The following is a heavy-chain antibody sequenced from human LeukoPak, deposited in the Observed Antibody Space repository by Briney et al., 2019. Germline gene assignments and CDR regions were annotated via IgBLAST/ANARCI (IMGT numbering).Heavy chain of an antibody. V-gene: IGHV3-49*04. J-gene: IGHJ6*02. CDR1: GFTFGDHA. CDR2: IRSKTYGGTT. Sequence: PGGSLRLSCIGSGFTFGDHAMSWVRQAPGKGLEWVGFIRSKTYGGTTEYAASVKGRFTISRDDSRSVAYLQMNSLETEDTAVYYYTRGPIYLWLYNGMDVWGQGTTVTVSS. CDR3: TRGPIYLWLYNGMDV. D-gene: IGHD5-18*01.